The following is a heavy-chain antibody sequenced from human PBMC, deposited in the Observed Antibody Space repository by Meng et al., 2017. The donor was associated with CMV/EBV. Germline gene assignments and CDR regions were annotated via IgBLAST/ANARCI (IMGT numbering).Heavy chain of an antibody. V-gene: IGHV1-69*10. CDR1: GGTFSSYA. J-gene: IGHJ6*02. Sequence: SVKVSCKASGGTFSSYAISWVQQAPGQGLEWMGGIIPILGIANYAQKFQGRVTITADKSTSTAYMELSSLRSEDTAVYYCASWGYLVVPAANTMDYYGMDVWGQGTTVTVSS. D-gene: IGHD2-2*01. CDR3: ASWGYLVVPAANTMDYYGMDV. CDR2: IIPILGIA.